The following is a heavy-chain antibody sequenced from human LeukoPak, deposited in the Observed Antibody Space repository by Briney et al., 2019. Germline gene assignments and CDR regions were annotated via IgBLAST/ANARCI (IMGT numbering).Heavy chain of an antibody. CDR1: GFTFDDYT. CDR2: ISWDGGST. V-gene: IGHV3-43*01. Sequence: GGSLRLSCAASGFTFDDYTMHWVRQAPGKGLEWVSLISWDGGSTYYADSVKGRFTISRDNSKNSLYLQMNSLRTEDTALYYCAKDGLSITIFGVYGMDVWGQGTTVTVSS. J-gene: IGHJ6*02. CDR3: AKDGLSITIFGVYGMDV. D-gene: IGHD3-3*01.